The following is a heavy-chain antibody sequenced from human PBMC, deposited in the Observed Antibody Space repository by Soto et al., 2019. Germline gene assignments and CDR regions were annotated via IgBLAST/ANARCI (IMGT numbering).Heavy chain of an antibody. CDR3: ATVGASFVSSYHHYYIDV. CDR1: GYTLTELS. CDR2: FDPEDGET. J-gene: IGHJ6*03. D-gene: IGHD3-16*01. V-gene: IGHV1-24*01. Sequence: ASVKVSCKVSGYTLTELSMHWVRQAPGKGLEWMGGFDPEDGETIYAQKFQGRVTMTEDTSTDTAYMELSSLRSEDTAVYYCATVGASFVSSYHHYYIDVWGKGTTVTVSS.